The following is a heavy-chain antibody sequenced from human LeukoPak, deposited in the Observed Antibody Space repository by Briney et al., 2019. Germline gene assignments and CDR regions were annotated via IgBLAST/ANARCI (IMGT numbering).Heavy chain of an antibody. CDR1: GFTFSSYW. CDR3: ARDRRAGFDY. V-gene: IGHV3-74*01. CDR2: INSDGSST. D-gene: IGHD6-19*01. J-gene: IGHJ4*02. Sequence: GGSLRLSCAASGFTFSSYWLHWVRQAPGKGLAWVSRINSDGSSTSYADSVKGRFTIARDNAKNTLYLQMNSLRAEDTAVYYCARDRRAGFDYWGQGTLVTVSS.